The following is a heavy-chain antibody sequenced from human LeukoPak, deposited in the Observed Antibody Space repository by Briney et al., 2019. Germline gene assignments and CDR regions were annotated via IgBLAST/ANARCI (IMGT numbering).Heavy chain of an antibody. J-gene: IGHJ4*02. CDR2: ISRSGSTK. CDR3: AGSNLEGDYGDYRPFDY. D-gene: IGHD4-17*01. Sequence: PGGSLRLSCAASGFTFSDYNMRWIRQAPGKGLEWVSSISRSGSTKYHADSVKGRFTISRDNAKNSLYLQMNSLRAEDAAVYYCAGSNLEGDYGDYRPFDYWGQGTLVTVSS. V-gene: IGHV3-11*04. CDR1: GFTFSDYN.